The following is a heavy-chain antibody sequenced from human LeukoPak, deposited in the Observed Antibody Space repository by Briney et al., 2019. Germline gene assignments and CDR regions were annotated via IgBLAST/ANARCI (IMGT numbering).Heavy chain of an antibody. D-gene: IGHD6-6*01. CDR3: AEYSSSLYYFDY. J-gene: IGHJ4*02. Sequence: SETLSLTCAVYGGSFSGYYWSWIRQPPGKGLEWIGEINHSGSTNYNPSLKSRVTISVDTSKNQFSLKLSSVTAADTAVYYCAEYSSSLYYFDYWGQGTLVTVSS. V-gene: IGHV4-34*01. CDR2: INHSGST. CDR1: GGSFSGYY.